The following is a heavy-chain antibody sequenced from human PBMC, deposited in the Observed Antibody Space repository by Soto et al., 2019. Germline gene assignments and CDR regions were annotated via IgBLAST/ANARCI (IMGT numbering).Heavy chain of an antibody. V-gene: IGHV4-59*08. J-gene: IGHJ5*02. CDR1: GGAIGGYY. CDR2: VSYSGIT. CDR3: ARHGSDSGWFFFDP. Sequence: SETLSLTCSLSGGAIGGYYLSWIRQRPGKALEWIVYVSYSGITDYHPSLKSRVSISIDTSKNKFSLKMISVTAADTAVYYCARHGSDSGWFFFDPWGQGALVTVSS. D-gene: IGHD6-19*01.